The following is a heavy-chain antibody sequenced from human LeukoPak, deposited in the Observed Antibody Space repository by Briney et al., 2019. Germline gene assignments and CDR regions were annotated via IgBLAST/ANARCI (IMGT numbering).Heavy chain of an antibody. CDR2: INHSGST. CDR1: GESFSGYY. V-gene: IGHV4-34*01. D-gene: IGHD4-11*01. J-gene: IGHJ5*02. Sequence: SETLSLTCAVYGESFSGYYWNWIRQPPGKGLEWIGEINHSGSTNHNPSLKSRVTISVDTSKNQFSLKLSSVTAADTAVYYCARGREYSNYVAGWFDPWGQGTLVTVSS. CDR3: ARGREYSNYVAGWFDP.